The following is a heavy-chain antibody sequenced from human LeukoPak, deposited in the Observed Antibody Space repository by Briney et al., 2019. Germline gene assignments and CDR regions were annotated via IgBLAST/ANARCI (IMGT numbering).Heavy chain of an antibody. CDR1: GYTFTSYG. CDR3: ARARLPRYSSSWYDDY. D-gene: IGHD6-13*01. CDR2: ISAYNGNT. Sequence: GASVKVSCKASGYTFTSYGISWVRQAPGQGLEWMGWISAYNGNTNYAQKLQGRVTMTTDTSTSTAYMELRSLRSDDTAVYYCARARLPRYSSSWYDDYWGQGTLVTVSS. V-gene: IGHV1-18*01. J-gene: IGHJ4*02.